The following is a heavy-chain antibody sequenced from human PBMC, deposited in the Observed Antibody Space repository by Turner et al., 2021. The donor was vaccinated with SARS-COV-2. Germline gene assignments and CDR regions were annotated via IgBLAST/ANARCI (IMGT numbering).Heavy chain of an antibody. CDR3: ARHQGSGSGYDHGMNV. CDR1: VGSISSKS. D-gene: IGHD2-15*01. V-gene: IGHV4-59*08. Sequence: QVQLQESGPGLVRPSESLSLTSPFSVGSISSKSSSWIRHSPVRGLEWIGYFYKIGSIDYNTSLRSRVTISVDTSKKQLSLNLISVTAADTAVYYCARHQGSGSGYDHGMNVWGQGTAVIVSS. J-gene: IGHJ6*02. CDR2: FYKIGSI.